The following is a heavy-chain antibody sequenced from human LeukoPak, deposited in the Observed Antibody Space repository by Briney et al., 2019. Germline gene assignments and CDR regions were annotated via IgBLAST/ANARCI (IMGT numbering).Heavy chain of an antibody. CDR1: GGTFSSYA. V-gene: IGHV1-69*01. CDR2: IIPIFGTA. Sequence: SVKVSCKASGGTFSSYAISWVRQAPGQGLEWMGGIIPIFGTANYAQKFQGRVTITADESTSTAYMELSSLRSEDTAVYYCARDRPANTAMARGLYYYYYYMDVWGKGTTVTVSS. J-gene: IGHJ6*03. CDR3: ARDRPANTAMARGLYYYYYYMDV. D-gene: IGHD5-18*01.